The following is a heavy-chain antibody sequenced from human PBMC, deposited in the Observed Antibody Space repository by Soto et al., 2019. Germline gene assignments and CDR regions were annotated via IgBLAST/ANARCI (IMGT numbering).Heavy chain of an antibody. D-gene: IGHD6-13*01. V-gene: IGHV1-2*04. J-gene: IGHJ6*02. CDR3: ARDRSIAAAGNYYYYYGMDV. CDR1: GYTFTGYY. Sequence: ASVKVSCKASGYTFTGYYMHWVRQAPGQGLEWMGWINPNSGGTNYAQKFQGWVTMTRDTSISTAYMELGRLRSDDTAVYYCARDRSIAAAGNYYYYYGMDVWGQGTTVTVSS. CDR2: INPNSGGT.